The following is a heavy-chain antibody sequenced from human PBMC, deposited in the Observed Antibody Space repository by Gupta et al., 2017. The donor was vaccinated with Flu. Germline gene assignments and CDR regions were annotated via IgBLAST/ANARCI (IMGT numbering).Heavy chain of an antibody. CDR1: GFTFSSYA. D-gene: IGHD6-19*01. J-gene: IGHJ5*01. V-gene: IGHV3-23*01. CDR3: AKYKMQWSIKDNWFDS. CDR2: ITPTGATI. Sequence: EVQLLESGGGLVQPGGSLRLSCAASGFTFSSYAMTWVRQAPGKGLVWVSVITPTGATIYNSDSVKGRFIVSRDNSENMLYLEMRSLRAEDTAVYYCAKYKMQWSIKDNWFDSWGRGTLVSVSS.